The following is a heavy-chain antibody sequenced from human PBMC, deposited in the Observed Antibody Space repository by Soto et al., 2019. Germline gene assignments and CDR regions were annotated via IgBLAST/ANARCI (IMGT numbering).Heavy chain of an antibody. D-gene: IGHD1-1*01. V-gene: IGHV1-69*13. J-gene: IGHJ6*02. CDR1: GGTFSSYA. CDR2: IIPIFGTT. CDR3: ARGVGTDHYYGLDV. Sequence: GASVKVSCKASGGTFSSYAISWVRQAPGQGLEWMGGIIPIFGTTDYAQKFQGRVTITADESASTAYMELSSLRSEDTAVYYCARGVGTDHYYGLDVWGQGTTVTVSS.